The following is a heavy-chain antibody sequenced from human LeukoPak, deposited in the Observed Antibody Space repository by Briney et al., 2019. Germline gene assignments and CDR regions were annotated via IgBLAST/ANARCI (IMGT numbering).Heavy chain of an antibody. V-gene: IGHV3-74*03. Sequence: QPGGSLRLSCAASGFTFSSTWMHWVRQVPGKELVWVARIESDGRRTTYAESVKGRFTISRDNARNSLYLQMNSLRAEDTAVYYCARDGLAAATLHWCFDLWGRGTLVTVSS. D-gene: IGHD2-15*01. CDR3: ARDGLAAATLHWCFDL. J-gene: IGHJ2*01. CDR2: IESDGRRT. CDR1: GFTFSSTW.